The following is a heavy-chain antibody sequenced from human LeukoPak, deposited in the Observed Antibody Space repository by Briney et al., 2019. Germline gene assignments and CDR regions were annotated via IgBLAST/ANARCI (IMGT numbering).Heavy chain of an antibody. D-gene: IGHD3-10*01. CDR1: GGSISSGGYY. J-gene: IGHJ5*02. V-gene: IGHV4-31*03. CDR3: ARGLLRGDNWFDP. Sequence: PSETLSLTCTVSGGSISSGGYYWSWIRQHPGKGLEWIGYIYYSGSTYYNPSLKSRITISVDTSKNQFSLKLSSVTAADTAVYYCARGLLRGDNWFDPWGQGTLVTVSS. CDR2: IYYSGST.